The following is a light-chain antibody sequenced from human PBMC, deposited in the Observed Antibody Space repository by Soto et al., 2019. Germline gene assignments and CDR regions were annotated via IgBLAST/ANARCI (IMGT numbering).Light chain of an antibody. CDR3: QQYNSYSWT. CDR2: AAS. J-gene: IGKJ1*01. CDR1: QSISSW. Sequence: DIQMTQSPSTLSASVGDRVTITCRASQSISSWLAWYQQKPGKARKLLIYAASSLESGVPSRFSGSGSGTEFTLTISSLQPDDFATYYCQQYNSYSWTFGQGTKVEIK. V-gene: IGKV1-5*01.